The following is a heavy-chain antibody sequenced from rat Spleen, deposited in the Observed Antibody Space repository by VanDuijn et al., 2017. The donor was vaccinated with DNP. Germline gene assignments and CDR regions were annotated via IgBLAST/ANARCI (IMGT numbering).Heavy chain of an antibody. CDR1: GFTFSNYD. Sequence: EVQLVESGGGLVQPGRSLKLSCAGSGFTFSNYDMAWVRQAPTKGLEWVASISTSGGSTYYRDSVKGRFTISRDNAKSTLYLQMDSLRSEDTATCYCARHGRVTTVATYWYFDFWGPGTMVTVSS. CDR2: ISTSGGST. J-gene: IGHJ1*01. V-gene: IGHV5-25*01. CDR3: ARHGRVTTVATYWYFDF. D-gene: IGHD1-3*01.